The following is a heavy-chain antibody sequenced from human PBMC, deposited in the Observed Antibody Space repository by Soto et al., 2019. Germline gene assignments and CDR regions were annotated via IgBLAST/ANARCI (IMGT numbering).Heavy chain of an antibody. CDR1: GFTFSRYG. Sequence: GGSLRLSCAASGFTFSRYGMHWVRQAPGKGLEWVAVIWYDGSNKNYADSVKGRFTISRDKSKNTLYLEMNSLRAEDTAVYYCARDDEGATTTYYFDYWGQGTLVTVSS. D-gene: IGHD5-12*01. CDR3: ARDDEGATTTYYFDY. V-gene: IGHV3-33*01. CDR2: IWYDGSNK. J-gene: IGHJ4*02.